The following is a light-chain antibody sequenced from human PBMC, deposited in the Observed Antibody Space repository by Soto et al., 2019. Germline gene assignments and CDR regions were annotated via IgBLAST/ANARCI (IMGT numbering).Light chain of an antibody. J-gene: IGKJ1*01. V-gene: IGKV1-39*01. Sequence: DIQMTQSPSSLSASVGDRVTITCRASQGISSYLNWYQQKPGKAPKLLIFAASSLQSGVPSRFSGSRSGPDFTLTISSLQPEDFATYYCQQRYSSPPTFGQGTKVDIK. CDR3: QQRYSSPPT. CDR1: QGISSY. CDR2: AAS.